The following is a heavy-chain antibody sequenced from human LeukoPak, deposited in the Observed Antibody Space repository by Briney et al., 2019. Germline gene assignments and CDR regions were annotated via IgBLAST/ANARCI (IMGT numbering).Heavy chain of an antibody. D-gene: IGHD4-17*01. Sequence: PSETLSLTCTVSGGSISSGGYYWSWIRQPPGKGLEWIGYIYHSGSTYYNPSLKSRVTISVDRSKNQFSLKLSSVTAADTAVYYCARDLPGDYVFDRGFDPWGQGTLVTVSS. V-gene: IGHV4-30-2*01. CDR1: GGSISSGGYY. CDR2: IYHSGST. J-gene: IGHJ5*02. CDR3: ARDLPGDYVFDRGFDP.